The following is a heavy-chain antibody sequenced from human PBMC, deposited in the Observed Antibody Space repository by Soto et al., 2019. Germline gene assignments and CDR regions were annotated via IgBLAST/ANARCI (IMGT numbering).Heavy chain of an antibody. J-gene: IGHJ4*02. CDR2: IYYSGST. D-gene: IGHD2-8*01. CDR1: GGSISSSSYY. CDR3: ARGVYYVGFDY. Sequence: LSLTCTVSGGSISSSSYYWGWIRQPPGKGLEWIGSIYYSGSTYYNPSLKSRVTISVDTSKNQFSLKLSSVTAADTAVYYCARGVYYVGFDYWGQGTLVTVSS. V-gene: IGHV4-39*01.